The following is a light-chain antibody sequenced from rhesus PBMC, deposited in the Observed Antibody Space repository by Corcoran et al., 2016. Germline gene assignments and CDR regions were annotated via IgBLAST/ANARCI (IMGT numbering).Light chain of an antibody. CDR3: QQYYSTPYS. J-gene: IGKJ2*01. Sequence: DIVMTQSPDSLAVSLGERVTINCKPSQSLLYSSNNKNFLAWYQQKPGQAPKLLIYWASTRESGVPNLFSGSGSGTDVTLTISGLQAEDVAVYYCQQYYSTPYSFGQGTKVEIK. V-gene: IGKV4-1*01. CDR1: QSLLYSSNNKNF. CDR2: WAS.